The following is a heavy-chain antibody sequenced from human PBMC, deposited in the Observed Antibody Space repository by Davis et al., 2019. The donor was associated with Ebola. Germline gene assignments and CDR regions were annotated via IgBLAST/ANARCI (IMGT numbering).Heavy chain of an antibody. Sequence: PSETLSLTCTVSGGSISRGGSYWTWIRQHPGKGLEWIGNIYYSGSTYYKPSLKSRVTISLDTSKNQFSLNLYSVTAADTAVYYCARDLRYDSSGYDYYFYMDVWGKGTTVTVSS. CDR2: IYYSGST. D-gene: IGHD3-22*01. CDR1: GGSISRGGSY. J-gene: IGHJ6*03. V-gene: IGHV4-31*03. CDR3: ARDLRYDSSGYDYYFYMDV.